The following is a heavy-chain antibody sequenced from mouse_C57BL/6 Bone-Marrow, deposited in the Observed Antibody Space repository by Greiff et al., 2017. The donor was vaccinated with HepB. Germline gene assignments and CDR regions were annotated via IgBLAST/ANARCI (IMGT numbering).Heavy chain of an antibody. Sequence: QVQLQQPGAELVKPGASVKMSCKASGYTFTSYWITWVKQRPGQGLEWIGDIYPGSGSTNYNEKFKSKATLTVDTSSSTAYMQLSSLTSEDSAVYYCARGRLRRGAWFAYWAKGLWSLSLQ. CDR1: GYTFTSYW. CDR2: IYPGSGST. J-gene: IGHJ3*01. CDR3: ARGRLRRGAWFAY. D-gene: IGHD2-4*01. V-gene: IGHV1-55*01.